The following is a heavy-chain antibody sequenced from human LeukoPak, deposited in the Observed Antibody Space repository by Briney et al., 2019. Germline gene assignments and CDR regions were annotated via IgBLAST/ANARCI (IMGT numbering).Heavy chain of an antibody. D-gene: IGHD6-6*01. J-gene: IGHJ4*02. CDR3: ARIEYSSTYYFDY. CDR1: GFTVSSNY. V-gene: IGHV3-66*01. CDR2: IYSGGST. Sequence: AGSLRLSCAASGFTVSSNYMSWVRQAPGKGLEWVSVIYSGGSTYYADSVKGRFTISRDNSKNTLYLQMNSLRAEDTAVYYCARIEYSSTYYFDYWGQGTLVTVSS.